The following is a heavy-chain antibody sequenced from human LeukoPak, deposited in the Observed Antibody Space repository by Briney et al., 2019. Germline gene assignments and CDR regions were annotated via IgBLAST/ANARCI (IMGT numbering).Heavy chain of an antibody. V-gene: IGHV4-30-4*01. D-gene: IGHD2-2*01. CDR3: ARVGYCSSASCYSPGAFDI. CDR2: IYDSGNT. Sequence: SQTLSLTCPVSGDSVSTTAYFRTWIRQPPGRGLEWIGYIYDSGNTYYNPPLKGQVTISVDTSNNQVSLKLRSVTAADTAVYYCARVGYCSSASCYSPGAFDIWGQGTMVTVFS. J-gene: IGHJ3*02. CDR1: GDSVSTTAYF.